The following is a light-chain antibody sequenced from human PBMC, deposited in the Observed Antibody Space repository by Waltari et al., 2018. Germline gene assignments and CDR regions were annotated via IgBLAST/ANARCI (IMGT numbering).Light chain of an antibody. CDR1: QSVSRS. J-gene: IGKJ1*01. Sequence: EIVLMQSPGTLSLSPGERATLSCRARQSVSRSLAWYQQKPGQAPRLLIYGASSRATGVPDRFSGSGSGTDFSLTISRLEPEDFAVYYCQHYVRLPVSFGQGTKVEIK. V-gene: IGKV3-20*01. CDR2: GAS. CDR3: QHYVRLPVS.